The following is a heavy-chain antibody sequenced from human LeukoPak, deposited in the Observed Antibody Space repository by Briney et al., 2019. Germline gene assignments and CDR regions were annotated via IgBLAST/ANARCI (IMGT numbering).Heavy chain of an antibody. V-gene: IGHV4-39*01. Sequence: SETLSLTCTVSGGSISSSSYYWGWIRQPPGKGLEWIGSIYYSGSTYYNPSLKSRVTISVDTSKNQFSLKLSSVTAADTAVYYCARYYYGSGSYYQNWFDPWGQGTLVTVSS. CDR1: GGSISSSSYY. J-gene: IGHJ5*02. CDR2: IYYSGST. CDR3: ARYYYGSGSYYQNWFDP. D-gene: IGHD3-10*01.